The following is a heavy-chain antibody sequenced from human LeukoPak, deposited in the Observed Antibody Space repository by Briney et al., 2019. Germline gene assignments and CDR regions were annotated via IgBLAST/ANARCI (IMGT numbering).Heavy chain of an antibody. CDR1: GGSISSYY. J-gene: IGHJ4*02. D-gene: IGHD2-21*01. Sequence: NPSETLSLTCTVSGGSISSYYWSWIRQPPGKGLEWIGYIYYSGSTNYNPSLKSRVTISVDTSKNQFSLKLSSVTAADTAVYYCARNSVAMHDYGGQGTLVTVSS. CDR2: IYYSGST. V-gene: IGHV4-59*08. CDR3: ARNSVAMHDY.